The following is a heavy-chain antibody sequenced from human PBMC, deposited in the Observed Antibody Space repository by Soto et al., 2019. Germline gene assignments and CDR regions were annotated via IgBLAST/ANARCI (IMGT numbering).Heavy chain of an antibody. CDR1: GFTFSSYG. CDR2: IWYDGSNK. J-gene: IGHJ4*02. D-gene: IGHD3-22*01. CDR3: ARTYYYDSSGYPSSIDY. Sequence: AGGSLRLSCAASGFTFSSYGMHWVRQAPGKGLEWVAVIWYDGSNKYYADSVKGRFTISRDNSKNTLYLQMNSLRAEDTAVYYCARTYYYDSSGYPSSIDYWGQGTLVTVSS. V-gene: IGHV3-33*01.